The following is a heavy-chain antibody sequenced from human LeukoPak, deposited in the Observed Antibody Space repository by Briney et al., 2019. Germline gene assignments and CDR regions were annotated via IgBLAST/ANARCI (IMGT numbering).Heavy chain of an antibody. Sequence: HPGGSLRLSCAASGFTFSRYAMSWVRQAPGKGLEWVSSITASGGSTYYADSVKGRFTISRDNSKNTLFLQMNSLRAEDTAVYYCAKDRSCTGSSCNVGSWGQGTMVTVSS. CDR2: ITASGGST. CDR3: AKDRSCTGSSCNVGS. V-gene: IGHV3-23*01. CDR1: GFTFSRYA. D-gene: IGHD2-2*01. J-gene: IGHJ3*01.